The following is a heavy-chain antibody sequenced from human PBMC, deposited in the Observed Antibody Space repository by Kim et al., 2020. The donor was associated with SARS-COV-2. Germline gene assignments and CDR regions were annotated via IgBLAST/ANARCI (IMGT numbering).Heavy chain of an antibody. CDR2: LKSDGSIT. Sequence: GGSLRLSCVASEFTFSSYWMQWVRQAPGKGLVWVSRLKSDGSITSYADSVRGRFTISRDNAKNTLYLQMNSLTVEDTALYYCARGYEEGRNEHPLFDYLG. J-gene: IGHJ4*01. V-gene: IGHV3-74*01. CDR1: EFTFSSYW. CDR3: ARGYEEGRNEHPLFDY. D-gene: IGHD1-1*01.